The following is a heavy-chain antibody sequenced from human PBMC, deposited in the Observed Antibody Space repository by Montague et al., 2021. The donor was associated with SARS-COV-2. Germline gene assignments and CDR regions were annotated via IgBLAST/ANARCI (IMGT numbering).Heavy chain of an antibody. Sequence: SETLSLTCTVSGGSISSYYWSWIWQPPGTGLEWIWYIYYSGSTNYNPSLTSRVTISVDTSKNQFSLTLSFVTVAATAVSYCARAFPRWLQFDPYGDYWGQGTLVTVSA. D-gene: IGHD5-24*01. CDR1: GGSISSYY. V-gene: IGHV4-59*01. J-gene: IGHJ4*02. CDR3: ARAFPRWLQFDPYGDY. CDR2: IYYSGST.